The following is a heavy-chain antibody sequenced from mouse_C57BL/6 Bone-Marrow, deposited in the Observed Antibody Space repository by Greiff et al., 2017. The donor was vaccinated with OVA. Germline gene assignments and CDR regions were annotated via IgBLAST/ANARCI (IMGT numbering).Heavy chain of an antibody. V-gene: IGHV5-9*01. Sequence: EVKLLESGGGLVKPGGSLKLSCAASGFTFSSYTMSWVRQTPEKRLEWVATISGGGGNTYYPDSVKGRFTISRDNAKNTLYLQMSSLRSEDTALYYCARPVYYYGPAWFAYWGQGTLVTVSA. D-gene: IGHD1-1*01. CDR1: GFTFSSYT. CDR3: ARPVYYYGPAWFAY. J-gene: IGHJ3*01. CDR2: ISGGGGNT.